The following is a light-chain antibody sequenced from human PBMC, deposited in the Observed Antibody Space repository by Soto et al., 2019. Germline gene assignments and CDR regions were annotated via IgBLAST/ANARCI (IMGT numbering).Light chain of an antibody. J-gene: IGKJ1*01. CDR2: GTS. Sequence: EIVLTQSPGTLSLSPGERATLSCRASQSVSSSYLAWYQQKPGLAPRLLISGTSNRAAGIPDRFSGSGSGTDFTLTISRLEPEDFAVYYCQQYDSSPRTFGQGTKVEIK. V-gene: IGKV3-20*01. CDR3: QQYDSSPRT. CDR1: QSVSSSY.